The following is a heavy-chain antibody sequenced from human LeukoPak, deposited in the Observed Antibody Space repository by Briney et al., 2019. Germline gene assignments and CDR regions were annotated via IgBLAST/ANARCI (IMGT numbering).Heavy chain of an antibody. CDR2: ISAYNGNT. CDR1: GYTFTSYG. D-gene: IGHD6-19*01. V-gene: IGHV1-18*01. CDR3: ARSSVALPPPPSEYFQH. Sequence: ASVKVSCXASGYTFTSYGISWVRQAPGQGLEWMGWISAYNGNTNYAQKLQGRVTMTTDTSTSTPYMELRSLRSDDTAVYYCARSSVALPPPPSEYFQHWGQGTLVPVSS. J-gene: IGHJ1*01.